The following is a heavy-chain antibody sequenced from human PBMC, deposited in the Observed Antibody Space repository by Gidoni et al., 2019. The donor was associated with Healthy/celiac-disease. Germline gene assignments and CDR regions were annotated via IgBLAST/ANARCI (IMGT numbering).Heavy chain of an antibody. CDR1: GFTVSSHY. Sequence: EVQLVESGGGLVQPGGSLRLSCAASGFTVSSHYMSWVRQAPGKGLEWVSVIYSGGSTYYADSVKGRFTISRDNSKNTLYLQMNSLRAEDTAVYYCAREVTGSGSYYWVYFDYWGQGTLVTVSS. V-gene: IGHV3-66*02. CDR2: IYSGGST. CDR3: AREVTGSGSYYWVYFDY. J-gene: IGHJ4*02. D-gene: IGHD3-10*01.